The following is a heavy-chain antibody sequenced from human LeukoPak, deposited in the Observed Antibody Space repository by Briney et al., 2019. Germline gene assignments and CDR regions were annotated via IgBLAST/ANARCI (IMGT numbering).Heavy chain of an antibody. CDR3: AKDSKWLRLSGLFDY. CDR1: GFTFSSYG. CDR2: ISYDGSNK. V-gene: IGHV3-30*18. J-gene: IGHJ4*02. Sequence: GGSLRLSCAASGFTFSSYGMHWVRQAPGEGLEWVAVISYDGSNKYHADSVKGRFTISRDNSKNTLYLQMNSLRAEDTAVYYCAKDSKWLRLSGLFDYWGQGTLVTVSS. D-gene: IGHD5-12*01.